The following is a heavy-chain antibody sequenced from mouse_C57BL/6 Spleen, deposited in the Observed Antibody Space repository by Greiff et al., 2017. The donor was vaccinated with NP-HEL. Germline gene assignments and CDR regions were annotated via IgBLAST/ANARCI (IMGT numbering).Heavy chain of an antibody. CDR1: GYSITSGYY. D-gene: IGHD1-1*01. V-gene: IGHV3-6*01. Sequence: EVQLVESGPGLVKPSQSLSLTCSVTGYSITSGYYWNWIRQFPGNKLEWMGYISYDGSNNYNPSLKNRISITRDTSKNQFFLKLNSVTTEDTATYYCARRVYYGSSYWYFDVWGTGTTVTVSS. J-gene: IGHJ1*03. CDR2: ISYDGSN. CDR3: ARRVYYGSSYWYFDV.